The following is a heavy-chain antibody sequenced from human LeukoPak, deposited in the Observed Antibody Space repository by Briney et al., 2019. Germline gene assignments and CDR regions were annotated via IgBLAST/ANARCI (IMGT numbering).Heavy chain of an antibody. V-gene: IGHV3-48*01. D-gene: IGHD3-16*01. CDR3: VRDQGGAVSY. CDR2: ISSLSGTI. Sequence: GGSLRLSCAASGFTFSSYSMNWVRQAPGKGLEWVSYISSLSGTIDYADSVKGRFIISRDNAKDSLFLQMNSLRAEDTAVYYCVRDQGGAVSYWGQGTLVTVSS. CDR1: GFTFSSYS. J-gene: IGHJ4*02.